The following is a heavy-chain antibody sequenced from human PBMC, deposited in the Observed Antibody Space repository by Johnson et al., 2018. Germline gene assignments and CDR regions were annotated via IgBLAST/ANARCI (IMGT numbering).Heavy chain of an antibody. CDR2: IYYSGST. D-gene: IGHD1/OR15-1a*01. Sequence: QVQLRESGPGLVKPSETLSLTCTVSGGSISSYYWSWIRQPPGKGLEWIGYIYYSGSTNYNPSLKSRVTISVDTSKNQFSLKLSSVTAADTAVYYCARVAENSYYYYGMDVWGQGTTVTVSS. J-gene: IGHJ6*02. CDR1: GGSISSYY. CDR3: ARVAENSYYYYGMDV. V-gene: IGHV4-59*12.